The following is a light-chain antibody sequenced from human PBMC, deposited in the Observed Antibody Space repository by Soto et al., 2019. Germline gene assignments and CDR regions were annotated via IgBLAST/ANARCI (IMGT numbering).Light chain of an antibody. V-gene: IGKV1-39*01. CDR1: QTIRSH. J-gene: IGKJ4*01. CDR2: ATS. Sequence: DIQMTQFPLSLSASVGDRVTITCRASQTIRSHLNWYQQKPREAPKIVIYATSTLQSGVPSRFSGSVSGTDFILTISSLQPEDFATYYCQQTYRTPLTFGGGTKVEIK. CDR3: QQTYRTPLT.